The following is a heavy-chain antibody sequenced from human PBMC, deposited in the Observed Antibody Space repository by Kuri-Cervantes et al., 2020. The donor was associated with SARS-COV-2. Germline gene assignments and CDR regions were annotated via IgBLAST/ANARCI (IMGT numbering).Heavy chain of an antibody. V-gene: IGHV3-23*01. CDR2: ISGSGAST. Sequence: GRSLKISCAASGFTFADYAMSWVRQAPGKGLEWVSAISGSGASTYYADSVKGRFTISRDNSKNTLYLQMNSLRTEDTAVYYCANPTGHYYYGMDVWGQGTTVTVSS. CDR1: GFTFADYA. J-gene: IGHJ6*02. CDR3: ANPTGHYYYGMDV.